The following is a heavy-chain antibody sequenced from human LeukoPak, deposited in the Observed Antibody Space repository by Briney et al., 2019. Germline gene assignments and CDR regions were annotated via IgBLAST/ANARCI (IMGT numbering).Heavy chain of an antibody. CDR3: AREHYTSGWYIRD. Sequence: ASETLSLTCAVYGGSFSGYYWSWIRQPPGKGLEWIGEINHSGSTNYNPSLKSRVTISIDTSKIQFSLKLTSVTAADTAVYYCAREHYTSGWYIRDWGQGTLVTVSS. CDR1: GGSFSGYY. CDR2: INHSGST. J-gene: IGHJ4*02. D-gene: IGHD6-19*01. V-gene: IGHV4-34*01.